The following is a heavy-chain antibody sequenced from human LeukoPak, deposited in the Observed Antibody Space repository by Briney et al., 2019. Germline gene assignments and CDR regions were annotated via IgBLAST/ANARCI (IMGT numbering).Heavy chain of an antibody. CDR2: VDPEDGET. V-gene: IGHV1-69-2*01. CDR1: GYTFTDYY. J-gene: IGHJ4*02. D-gene: IGHD6-19*01. CDR3: ARDPIAVAGNY. Sequence: ASVKVSCKVSGYTFTDYYMHWVQQAPGKGLEWMGLVDPEDGETIYAEKFQGRVTITADTSTDTAYMELISLRSDDTAVYYCARDPIAVAGNYWGQGTLVTVSS.